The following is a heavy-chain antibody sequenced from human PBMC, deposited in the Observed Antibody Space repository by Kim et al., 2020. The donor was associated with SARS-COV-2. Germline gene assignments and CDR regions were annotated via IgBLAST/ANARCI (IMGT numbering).Heavy chain of an antibody. D-gene: IGHD6-13*01. Sequence: ASVKVSCKASGYTFTSYGISWVRQAPGQGLEWMGWISAYNGNTNYAQKLQGRVTMTTDTSTSTAYMELRSLRSDDTAVYYCARDDGSRYSSSWYEFEYGMDVWGQGTTVTVSS. CDR3: ARDDGSRYSSSWYEFEYGMDV. CDR2: ISAYNGNT. V-gene: IGHV1-18*01. CDR1: GYTFTSYG. J-gene: IGHJ6*02.